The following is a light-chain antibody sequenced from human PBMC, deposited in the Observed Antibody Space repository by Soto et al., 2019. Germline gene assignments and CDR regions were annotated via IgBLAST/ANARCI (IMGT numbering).Light chain of an antibody. CDR1: QTISSW. CDR2: KAS. J-gene: IGKJ4*01. Sequence: DIQMTQSPSTLSGSVGDRVTITCRASQTISSWLAWYQQKPGKAPKLLIYKASTLKSGVPSRFSGSGSGTEFTLTITSLQPDDFATYYCQQYGTYCTFGGGTKVDI. CDR3: QQYGTYCT. V-gene: IGKV1-5*03.